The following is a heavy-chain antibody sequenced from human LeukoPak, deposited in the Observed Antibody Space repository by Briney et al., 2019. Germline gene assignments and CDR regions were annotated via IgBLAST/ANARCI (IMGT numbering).Heavy chain of an antibody. Sequence: PSETLSLTCTVSGDSISSSLYSWAWIRQSPGNGLEWIGSIYYSGSAYYNPSLKSRVTISVDTSKNQFSLKLSSVTAADTAVYYCARRYDATAMIDYWGQGTPVTVSS. J-gene: IGHJ4*02. CDR2: IYYSGSA. CDR3: ARRYDATAMIDY. D-gene: IGHD5-18*01. CDR1: GDSISSSLYS. V-gene: IGHV4-39*01.